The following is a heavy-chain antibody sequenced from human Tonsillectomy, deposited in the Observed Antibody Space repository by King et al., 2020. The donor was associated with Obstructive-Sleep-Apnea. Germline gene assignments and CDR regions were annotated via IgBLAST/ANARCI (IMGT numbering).Heavy chain of an antibody. D-gene: IGHD3-22*01. V-gene: IGHV4-59*08. CDR3: ARHGDFDSSAYRWFDY. Sequence: VQLQESGPGLVKPSETLSLTCTVSGGSISSYYWSWIRQPPGKGLEWIGYIYYSGSTNYNPSLKSRLSISVDTSKNQFSLKLNSVTAADTAVYYCARHGDFDSSAYRWFDYWGQGTLVTVSS. CDR1: GGSISSYY. CDR2: IYYSGST. J-gene: IGHJ4*02.